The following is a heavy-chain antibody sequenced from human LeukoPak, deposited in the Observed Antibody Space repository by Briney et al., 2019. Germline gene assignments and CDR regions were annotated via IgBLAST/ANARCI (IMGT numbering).Heavy chain of an antibody. CDR1: GYSFTSYW. V-gene: IGHV5-51*01. J-gene: IGHJ4*02. CDR3: ARRGQQLEFDY. D-gene: IGHD6-13*01. Sequence: GESLKISCKTSGYSFTSYWIGWVRQMPGKGLEWMGIIYPDDSDSRYSPSFRGQVTISADKSISTAYLQWSSLKASDTAMYYCARRGQQLEFDYWGQGTLVTVSS. CDR2: IYPDDSDS.